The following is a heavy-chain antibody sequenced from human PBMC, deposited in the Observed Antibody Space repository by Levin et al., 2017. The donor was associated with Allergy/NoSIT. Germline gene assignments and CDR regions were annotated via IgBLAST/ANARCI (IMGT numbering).Heavy chain of an antibody. CDR1: NYSIRSHYY. CDR3: ARGNIAAAYFDS. CDR2: VYHSGNT. D-gene: IGHD6-13*01. V-gene: IGHV4-38-2*01. Sequence: TSQTLSLTCAVSNYSIRSHYYWGWIRQPPGKGLQWIASVYHSGNTYYNPSLKSRVTISVDTTKNQFFLKLNSVTAADTAVYYCARGNIAAAYFDSWGHGTLVTVSS. J-gene: IGHJ4*01.